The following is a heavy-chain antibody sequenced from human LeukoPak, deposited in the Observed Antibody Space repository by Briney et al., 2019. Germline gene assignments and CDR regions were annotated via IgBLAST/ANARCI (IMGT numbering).Heavy chain of an antibody. D-gene: IGHD3-9*01. CDR3: ARFLKTGYWAQYYYFDL. CDR2: ISWNSGSI. J-gene: IGHJ2*01. CDR1: GFTFDDYA. Sequence: GRSLRLSCAASGFTFDDYAMHWVRQAPGKGLEWVSGISWNSGSIGYADSVKGRFTISRDNAKNSLYLQMNSLRAEDMALYYCARFLKTGYWAQYYYFDLWGRGTLVTVSS. V-gene: IGHV3-9*03.